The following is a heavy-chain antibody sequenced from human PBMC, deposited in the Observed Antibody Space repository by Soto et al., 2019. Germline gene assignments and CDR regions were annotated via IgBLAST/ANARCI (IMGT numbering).Heavy chain of an antibody. CDR3: AHRAGLQGNWNGGSFDF. J-gene: IGHJ4*02. V-gene: IGHV2-5*02. D-gene: IGHD1-1*01. CDR2: IYWDDDK. Sequence: QITLKESGPTRVKPTQTLTLTCTFSGFSLSTSGVGVGWIRQPPGKALERLALIYWDDDKRYNPSLKSRLTITHDTYQNQVVLTMTNMDLVDTATYYCAHRAGLQGNWNGGSFDFWGRGALVTVSS. CDR1: GFSLSTSGVG.